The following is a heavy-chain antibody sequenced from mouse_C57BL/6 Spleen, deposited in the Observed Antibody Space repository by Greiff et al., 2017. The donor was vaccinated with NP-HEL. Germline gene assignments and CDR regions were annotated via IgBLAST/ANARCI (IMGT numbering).Heavy chain of an antibody. J-gene: IGHJ2*01. V-gene: IGHV1-80*01. CDR1: GYAFSNYW. CDR2: IYPGDGDT. D-gene: IGHD3-3*01. CDR3: ARERGRRYYFDY. Sequence: QVQLQQSGTDLVKPGASVKISCKTSGYAFSNYWMNWVKQRPGKGLEWIGQIYPGDGDTKYNGKFKGKATLTADKSSSTAYMQFSSLTSEDSAVYFCARERGRRYYFDYWGQGTTLTVPS.